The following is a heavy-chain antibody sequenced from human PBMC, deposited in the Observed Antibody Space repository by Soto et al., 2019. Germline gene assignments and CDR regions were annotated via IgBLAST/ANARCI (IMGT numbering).Heavy chain of an antibody. V-gene: IGHV1-18*01. CDR3: ARDQYCSGTSCYSHHIDY. J-gene: IGHJ4*02. D-gene: IGHD2-2*01. CDR1: GYTFTSYG. Sequence: ASVKVSCKASGYTFTSYGISWVRQAPGQGLEWMGWISAYNGNTNYAQKLQGRVTMTTDTSTSTAYMELRSLRSDDTAVYFCARDQYCSGTSCYSHHIDYWGQGTQVTVSS. CDR2: ISAYNGNT.